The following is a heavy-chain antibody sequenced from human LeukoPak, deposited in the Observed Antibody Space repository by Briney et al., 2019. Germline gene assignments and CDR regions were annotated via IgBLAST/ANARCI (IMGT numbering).Heavy chain of an antibody. J-gene: IGHJ4*02. D-gene: IGHD3-3*01. CDR1: GFTFSSHW. Sequence: GGSLRLSCAASGFTFSSHWMSWVRQAPGKGLEWVAIIKPDGSETAYVDSVKGRFTISRDNVKNSLYLQMNSPRAEDTAVYYCARHGTYDFAYWGQGTLVTVSS. V-gene: IGHV3-7*01. CDR2: IKPDGSET. CDR3: ARHGTYDFAY.